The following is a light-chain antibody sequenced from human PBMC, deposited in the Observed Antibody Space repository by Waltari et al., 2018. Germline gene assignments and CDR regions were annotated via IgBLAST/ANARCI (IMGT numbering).Light chain of an antibody. CDR1: QDISNW. Sequence: IQVTQSPSSVPASVGDRVTITCRATQDISNWLAWYQQKPGKAPKLLIYAASSLQTGVPSRFSGSGSGTDFSLTIINLQPEDFATYYCQQVNTFPVTFGQGTKVEIK. J-gene: IGKJ1*01. CDR3: QQVNTFPVT. CDR2: AAS. V-gene: IGKV1-12*01.